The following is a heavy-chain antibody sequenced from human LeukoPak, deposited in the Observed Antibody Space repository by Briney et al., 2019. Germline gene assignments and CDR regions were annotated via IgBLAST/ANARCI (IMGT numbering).Heavy chain of an antibody. CDR2: TYYRSKWYN. CDR3: ARDGSGFGEAGLDV. CDR1: GDSVSRNSAT. J-gene: IGHJ6*02. V-gene: IGHV6-1*01. Sequence: SQTLSLTCAISGDSVSRNSATWNWIRQSPSRGLEGLGSTYYRSKWYNDYAVSVKIRITINPDTSKNQFSLQLNSVTPEDTAVYYCARDGSGFGEAGLDVWGQGTTVTVSS. D-gene: IGHD3-10*01.